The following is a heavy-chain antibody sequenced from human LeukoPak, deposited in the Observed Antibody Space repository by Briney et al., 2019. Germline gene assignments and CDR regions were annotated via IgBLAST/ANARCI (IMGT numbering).Heavy chain of an antibody. J-gene: IGHJ4*02. Sequence: PSETLSLTCAVYGGSFSGYYWSWIRQPPGQGLERVGEVNHSGSTNNNPALKSRVTISVDTSKNQCSLNVTSVTAAYRAGYYCARGMCCSGGSCYEDHWGQGTLVTVSS. D-gene: IGHD2-15*01. CDR2: VNHSGST. CDR3: ARGMCCSGGSCYEDH. CDR1: GGSFSGYY. V-gene: IGHV4-34*01.